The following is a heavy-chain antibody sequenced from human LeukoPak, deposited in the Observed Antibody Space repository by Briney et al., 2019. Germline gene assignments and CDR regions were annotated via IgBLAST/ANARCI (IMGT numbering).Heavy chain of an antibody. D-gene: IGHD3-22*01. CDR1: GFTFDDYA. CDR2: ISWDGGST. V-gene: IGHV3-43D*03. Sequence: PGGSLRLSCAASGFTFDDYAMHWVRQAPGKGLEWVSLISWDGGSTYYADSVKGRFTISRDNSKNSLYLQMNSLRAEDTALYYCAKDVYDSSGQLDYWGQGTLVTVSS. J-gene: IGHJ4*02. CDR3: AKDVYDSSGQLDY.